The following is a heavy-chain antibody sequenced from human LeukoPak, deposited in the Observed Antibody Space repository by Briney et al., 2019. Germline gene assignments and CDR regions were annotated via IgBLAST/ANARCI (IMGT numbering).Heavy chain of an antibody. V-gene: IGHV3-30*18. J-gene: IGHJ4*02. CDR1: GFTFSSYG. CDR2: ISYDGSNK. Sequence: PGGSLRLSCAASGFTFSSYGMHWVRQAPGKGLEWVAVISYDGSNKYYADSVKGRFTISRDNSKNTLYLQMNSLRAEDTAVYHCAKTGRETAVFDYWGQGTLVTVSS. CDR3: AKTGRETAVFDY.